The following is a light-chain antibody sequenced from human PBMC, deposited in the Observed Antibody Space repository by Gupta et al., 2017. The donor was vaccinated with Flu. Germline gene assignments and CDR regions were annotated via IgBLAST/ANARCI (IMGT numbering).Light chain of an antibody. J-gene: IGKJ1*01. CDR3: QQRYSTPGT. V-gene: IGKV1-39*01. Sequence: DIQMTQSPSSLSASVGDRVTITCRASQSISSYLNWYQQKPGKAPKLLIYAASSLKSGVPSRFSGSGYGTDFTLTISSRQPEDFATYYCQQRYSTPGTFGQGTXVEIK. CDR2: AAS. CDR1: QSISSY.